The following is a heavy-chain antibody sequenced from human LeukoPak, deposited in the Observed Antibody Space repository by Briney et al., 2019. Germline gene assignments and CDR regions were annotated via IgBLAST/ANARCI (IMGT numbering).Heavy chain of an antibody. D-gene: IGHD2-2*01. Sequence: GGSLRLSCAASGFTYSSYAMSWVRQAPGKGLEWVSAISGSGGSTYYADSVKGRFTISRDNSKNTLYLQMNSLRAEDTAVYYCAKAPSSTSPYSYYYGMDVWGQGTTVTVSS. V-gene: IGHV3-23*01. CDR3: AKAPSSTSPYSYYYGMDV. J-gene: IGHJ6*02. CDR1: GFTYSSYA. CDR2: ISGSGGST.